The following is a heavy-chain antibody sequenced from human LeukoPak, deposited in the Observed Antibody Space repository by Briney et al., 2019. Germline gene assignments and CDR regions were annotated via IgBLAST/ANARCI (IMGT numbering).Heavy chain of an antibody. CDR3: GEIAVAGSGY. Sequence: GGSLRLSCAASGFXFSTYAMSWVRQAPGKGLEWVSAINNRGDSTYYADSVKGRFTISRDNSKNTLYLQMNSLRAEDTAVYYCGEIAVAGSGYWGQGTLVTVSS. D-gene: IGHD6-19*01. CDR1: GFXFSTYA. CDR2: INNRGDST. J-gene: IGHJ4*02. V-gene: IGHV3-23*01.